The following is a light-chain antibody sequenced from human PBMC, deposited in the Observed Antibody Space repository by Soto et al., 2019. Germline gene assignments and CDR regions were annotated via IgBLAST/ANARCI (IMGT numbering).Light chain of an antibody. V-gene: IGLV2-14*01. CDR3: SSKTSGSSPFV. CDR1: TSDVGAYNY. Sequence: QSVLTQPASVSGSPGQSITISCTGSTSDVGAYNYVSWYKHHPGQASQLMIYEVSNRPSGVSNRFSGSKSGNTASLTISALQAEDEGHYYCSSKTSGSSPFVFGTGTKVTVL. CDR2: EVS. J-gene: IGLJ1*01.